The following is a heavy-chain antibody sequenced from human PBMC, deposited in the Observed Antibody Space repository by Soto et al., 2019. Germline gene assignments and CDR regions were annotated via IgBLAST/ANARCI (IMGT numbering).Heavy chain of an antibody. V-gene: IGHV4-61*01. J-gene: IGHJ4*02. CDR1: GASVSSGSFY. CDR2: IYNNETF. Sequence: SETLSLTCSVSGASVSSGSFYWSWIRQPPGKGLEWIGFIYNNETFNYSPSLRSPVTLSVDTSKNQFSLKLSSVTAADTAVYYCTRVPLMYRSSNNFDSWGQGALVT. CDR3: TRVPLMYRSSNNFDS. D-gene: IGHD6-6*01.